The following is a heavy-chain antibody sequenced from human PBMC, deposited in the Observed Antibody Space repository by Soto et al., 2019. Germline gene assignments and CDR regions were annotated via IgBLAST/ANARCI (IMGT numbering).Heavy chain of an antibody. CDR1: GFTFSTYA. V-gene: IGHV3-23*01. CDR3: AKVGGYHYWYIDV. J-gene: IGHJ2*01. D-gene: IGHD5-12*01. Sequence: EVQLLVSGGGLIQPGGSLRLSCAASGFTFSTYAMSWVRQAPGKGLEWVAAVSNSAANTYFADSVRGRFTISRDNSKNTLYLQMNGLRAEDTAIYYCAKVGGYHYWYIDVWGRGTLVTVSS. CDR2: VSNSAANT.